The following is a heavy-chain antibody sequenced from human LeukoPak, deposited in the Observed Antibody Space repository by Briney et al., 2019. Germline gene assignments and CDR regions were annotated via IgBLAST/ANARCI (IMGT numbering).Heavy chain of an antibody. CDR3: AKVIYGDYRFDY. J-gene: IGHJ4*02. D-gene: IGHD4-17*01. CDR1: GFTFSSYG. Sequence: GGSLRLSCAASGFTFSSYGMSWVRQAPGKGLEWVSAISGSGGSTYYADSVKGRFTISRDNSKNTLYLQMNSLRAEDTAVYYCAKVIYGDYRFDYWGQGTLVTVSS. V-gene: IGHV3-23*01. CDR2: ISGSGGST.